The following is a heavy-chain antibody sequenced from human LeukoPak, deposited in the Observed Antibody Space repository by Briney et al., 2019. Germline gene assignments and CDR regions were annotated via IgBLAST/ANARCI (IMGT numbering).Heavy chain of an antibody. CDR3: VAEGSYGDFES. D-gene: IGHD3-16*01. J-gene: IGHJ4*02. Sequence: GGSLRLSCAASGFIFRSYGMHWVRQSPGKGLEWVAVIWYDGNKKNYGDSVKGRFTISRDNSKNMLYLQMNSLRAEDTAVYFCVAEGSYGDFESWGQGTLVTVSS. V-gene: IGHV3-33*01. CDR2: IWYDGNKK. CDR1: GFIFRSYG.